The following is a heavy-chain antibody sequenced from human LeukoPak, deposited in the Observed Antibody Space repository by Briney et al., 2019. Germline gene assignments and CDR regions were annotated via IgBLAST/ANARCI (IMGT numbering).Heavy chain of an antibody. CDR3: ARIHSLYYYDSSGYGAFDI. CDR2: IWNDGSNK. Sequence: TGGSLRLSCAASGFTFSSYGMHWVRQALGKGLEWVAVIWNDGSNKYYADSVKGRFTISRDNSKNTLYLQMNSLRAEDTAVYYCARIHSLYYYDSSGYGAFDIWGQGTMVTVSS. J-gene: IGHJ3*02. V-gene: IGHV3-33*01. D-gene: IGHD3-22*01. CDR1: GFTFSSYG.